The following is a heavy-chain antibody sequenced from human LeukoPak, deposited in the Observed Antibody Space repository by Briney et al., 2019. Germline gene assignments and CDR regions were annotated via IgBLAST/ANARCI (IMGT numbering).Heavy chain of an antibody. CDR2: IKQDGSEK. CDR1: EFTFSTYW. V-gene: IGHV3-7*01. J-gene: IGHJ6*03. CDR3: ARTPEGYYYYYMDV. D-gene: IGHD1-14*01. Sequence: QPGGSLRLSCAASEFTFSTYWMSWVRQAPGKGLEWVADIKQDGSEKYYVHSVKGRFTISRDNAKNSLYLQMNSLRAEDTAVYYCARTPEGYYYYYMDVWGKGTTVTISS.